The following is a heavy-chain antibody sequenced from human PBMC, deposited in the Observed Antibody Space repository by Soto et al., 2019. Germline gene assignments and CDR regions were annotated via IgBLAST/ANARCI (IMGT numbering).Heavy chain of an antibody. V-gene: IGHV1-69*01. D-gene: IGHD6-6*01. J-gene: IGHJ5*02. CDR3: ARAGSSPSPESWFDP. CDR1: GGTFSSYA. CDR2: IIPIFGTA. Sequence: QVQLVQSGAEVKKPGSSVKVSCTASGGTFSSYAISWVRRAPGQGLEWMGGIIPIFGTANYAQKFQGRVTITADESTSTAYMELSSLRSEDTAVYYCARAGSSPSPESWFDPWGQGTLVTVSS.